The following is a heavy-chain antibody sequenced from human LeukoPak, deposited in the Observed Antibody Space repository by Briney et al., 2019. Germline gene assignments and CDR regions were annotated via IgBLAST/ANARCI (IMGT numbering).Heavy chain of an antibody. CDR3: ARQSSGDYHWFDP. V-gene: IGHV5-51*01. J-gene: IGHJ5*02. Sequence: GESLKISCKGSGYSFTNYWIGCVRQMPGKGLEWMGIIYPGDSDTRYSPSFQGQVTISADKSISTAYLQWSSLKASDTAMYYCARQSSGDYHWFDPWGQGTLVTVSS. CDR2: IYPGDSDT. D-gene: IGHD6-19*01. CDR1: GYSFTNYW.